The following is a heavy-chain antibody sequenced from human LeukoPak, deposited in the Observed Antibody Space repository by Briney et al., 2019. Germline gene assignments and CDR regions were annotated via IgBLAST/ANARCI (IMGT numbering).Heavy chain of an antibody. Sequence: GGSLRLSCAASGFTFSSYAMSWVRQAPGKGLEWVSVISGSGGSTYYADSVKGRFTISRDNSKNTLYLQMNSLRAEDTAVYYCASYGSGSYSGFDYWGQGTLVTVSS. V-gene: IGHV3-23*01. CDR2: ISGSGGST. J-gene: IGHJ4*02. CDR1: GFTFSSYA. D-gene: IGHD3-10*01. CDR3: ASYGSGSYSGFDY.